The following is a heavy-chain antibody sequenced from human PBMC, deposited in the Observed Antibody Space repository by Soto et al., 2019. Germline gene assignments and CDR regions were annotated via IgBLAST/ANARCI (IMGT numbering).Heavy chain of an antibody. CDR3: ARMEPFGSLNWFDP. D-gene: IGHD3-10*01. J-gene: IGHJ5*02. Sequence: ASVKVSCKASGYSFTNNDVSWVRQATGQGLEWMGWMNPGSGDKGYAQKFQGRVTMTRDISIATAYMELSSLRSDDTAIYYCARMEPFGSLNWFDPWGQGTLVTVSS. V-gene: IGHV1-8*01. CDR1: GYSFTNND. CDR2: MNPGSGDK.